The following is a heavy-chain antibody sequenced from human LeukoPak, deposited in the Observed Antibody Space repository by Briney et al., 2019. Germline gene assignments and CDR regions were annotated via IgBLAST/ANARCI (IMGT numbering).Heavy chain of an antibody. J-gene: IGHJ6*04. CDR2: ISCSGSTI. CDR3: AELGSTMIGGV. CDR1: GFTFSSYE. V-gene: IGHV3-48*03. D-gene: IGHD3-10*02. Sequence: GGSLRLSCAASGFTFSSYEMNWVRQAPGKGLEWVWYISCSGSTIYYAAPVKGRSTIFRDYAKHSLYVQMNSLRAEDTAGYYCAELGSTMIGGVWGKGTTVTISS.